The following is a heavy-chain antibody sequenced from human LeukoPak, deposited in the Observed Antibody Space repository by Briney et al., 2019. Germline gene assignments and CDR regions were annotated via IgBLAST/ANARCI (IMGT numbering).Heavy chain of an antibody. D-gene: IGHD3-3*01. CDR3: ALVHGFYYDFWSGYFPWYYYYYGMDV. CDR1: GFTLSSYA. Sequence: PGGSLRLSCAASGFTLSSYAMHWVRQAPGKGLEWVAVISYDGSNKYYADSVKGRFNISRDNSKNTLYLQMDSLRVEDTAVYYCALVHGFYYDFWSGYFPWYYYYYGMDVWGEGTTVTVSS. V-gene: IGHV3-30-3*01. J-gene: IGHJ6*02. CDR2: ISYDGSNK.